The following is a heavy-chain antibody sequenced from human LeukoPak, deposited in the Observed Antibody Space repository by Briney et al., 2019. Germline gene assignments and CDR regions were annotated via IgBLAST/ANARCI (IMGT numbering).Heavy chain of an antibody. Sequence: ASVKVSCKASGYTFTGYYMHWVRQAPGQGLEWMGWINPNSGGTYYAQKFQGRVTMTRDTSISTAYMELSRLRSDDTAVYHCARERRRLVGVDPWGQGTLVTVSS. CDR1: GYTFTGYY. CDR3: ARERRRLVGVDP. V-gene: IGHV1-2*02. CDR2: INPNSGGT. J-gene: IGHJ5*02. D-gene: IGHD3-16*01.